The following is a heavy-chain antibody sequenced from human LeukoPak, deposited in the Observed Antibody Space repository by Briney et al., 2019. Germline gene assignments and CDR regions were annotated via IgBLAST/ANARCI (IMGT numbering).Heavy chain of an antibody. V-gene: IGHV1-69*13. D-gene: IGHD2-2*01. CDR2: IIPIFGTA. J-gene: IGHJ3*02. CDR3: ARAAIVVVPAARSAFDI. Sequence: GASVKVSCKASGGTFSSYAISWVRQAPGQGLEWMGGIIPIFGTASYAQKFQGRVTITADESTSTAYMEQSSLRSEDTAVYYCARAAIVVVPAARSAFDIWGQGTMVTVSS. CDR1: GGTFSSYA.